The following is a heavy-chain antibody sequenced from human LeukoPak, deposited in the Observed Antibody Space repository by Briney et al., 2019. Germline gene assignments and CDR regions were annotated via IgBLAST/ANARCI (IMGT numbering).Heavy chain of an antibody. J-gene: IGHJ3*02. CDR1: GFTFSSYG. D-gene: IGHD2-2*01. CDR2: IRYDGSNK. V-gene: IGHV3-30*02. CDR3: AKRGVPAAMVGAFDI. Sequence: PGGSLRLSCAASGFTFSSYGMHWVRQAPGKGLEWVAFIRYDGSNKYYADSVKGRFTISRDNSKNTLYLQMNSLRAEDTAVYYCAKRGVPAAMVGAFDIWGQGTMVTVSS.